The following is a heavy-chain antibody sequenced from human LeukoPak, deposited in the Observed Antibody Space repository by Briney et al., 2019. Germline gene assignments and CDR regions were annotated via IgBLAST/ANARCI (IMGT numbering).Heavy chain of an antibody. CDR2: MNPNSGNT. V-gene: IGHV1-8*03. J-gene: IGHJ6*03. Sequence: GASVKVSCKASGYTFTSYDINWVRQATGQGLEWMGWMNPNSGNTGYAQKFQGRVTITRNTSISTAYMELSSLRSEDTAVYYCARARGLWFGELVVSYYMDVWGKGTTVTVSS. D-gene: IGHD3-10*01. CDR1: GYTFTSYD. CDR3: ARARGLWFGELVVSYYMDV.